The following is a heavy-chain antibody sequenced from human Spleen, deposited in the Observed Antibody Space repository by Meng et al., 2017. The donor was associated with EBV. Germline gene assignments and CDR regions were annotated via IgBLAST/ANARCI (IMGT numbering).Heavy chain of an antibody. V-gene: IGHV4-61*01. CDR3: ARDIRPLGDFGL. D-gene: IGHD3-16*01. CDR1: GGSVTSGNYY. J-gene: IGHJ4*02. CDR2: IDHSGNS. Sequence: QVQLQESGPGLVKPSGTLSLICTVSGGSVTSGNYYWNWIRQPPGKGLEWIGSIDHSGNSDYNPSLKSRVTMSVDTSKNQVSLRLSSVTAADTAVYFCARDIRPLGDFGLWGQGTLVTVSS.